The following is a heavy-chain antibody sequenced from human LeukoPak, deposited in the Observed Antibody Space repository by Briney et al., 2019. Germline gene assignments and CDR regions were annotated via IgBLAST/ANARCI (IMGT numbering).Heavy chain of an antibody. D-gene: IGHD2-2*01. CDR1: GFTFSSYS. V-gene: IGHV3-21*01. Sequence: GGSLRLSCAASGFTFSSYSMNWVRQAPGKGLECVSSISSSSSYIYYADSVKGRFTISRDNAKNSLYLQMNSLRAEDTAVYYCASDPGLYCSSTSCYPYWGQGTLVTVSS. J-gene: IGHJ4*02. CDR2: ISSSSSYI. CDR3: ASDPGLYCSSTSCYPY.